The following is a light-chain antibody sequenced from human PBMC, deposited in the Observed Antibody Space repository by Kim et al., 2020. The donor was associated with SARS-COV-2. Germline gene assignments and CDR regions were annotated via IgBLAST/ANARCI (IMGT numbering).Light chain of an antibody. V-gene: IGLV2-8*01. J-gene: IGLJ1*01. Sequence: QSVTVTFPATSSDVGGYSYFSWYQQHPGKAPKLLIYEVSKRPSGVPDPFSGSKSGNTASLTVSGLQAEDEADYYCSSYAGSNNSLYVFGTGTKVTVL. CDR2: EVS. CDR3: SSYAGSNNSLYV. CDR1: SSDVGGYSY.